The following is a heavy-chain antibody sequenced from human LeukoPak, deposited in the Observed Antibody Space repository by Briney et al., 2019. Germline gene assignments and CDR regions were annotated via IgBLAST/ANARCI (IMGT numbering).Heavy chain of an antibody. D-gene: IGHD3-9*01. CDR1: GFTFSSYW. Sequence: PGGSLRLSCAAPGFTFSSYWMTWVRQAPGKGLEWVANIKEDGSEKYYVDSVKGRFTISRDNAKNSLYLQMNSLRAEDTAVYYCARKGGYFDWLFPPDYYGMDVWGQGTTVTVSS. V-gene: IGHV3-7*01. CDR3: ARKGGYFDWLFPPDYYGMDV. J-gene: IGHJ6*02. CDR2: IKEDGSEK.